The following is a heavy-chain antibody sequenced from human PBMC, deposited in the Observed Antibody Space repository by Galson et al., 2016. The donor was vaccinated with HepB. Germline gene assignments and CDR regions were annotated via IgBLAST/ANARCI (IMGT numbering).Heavy chain of an antibody. Sequence: TLSLTCAVSGGSIASAGYYWTWIRQKPGKGLEWIGYIYYSGSTYYTPSLKSRISISVDTSKNEFSLKLSSVTAADTAVYYCARDSRLRFCSDGGATCGMDVWGKGTTVTVSS. V-gene: IGHV4-31*11. CDR2: IYYSGST. CDR3: ARDSRLRFCSDGGATCGMDV. J-gene: IGHJ6*04. D-gene: IGHD2-15*01. CDR1: GGSIASAGYY.